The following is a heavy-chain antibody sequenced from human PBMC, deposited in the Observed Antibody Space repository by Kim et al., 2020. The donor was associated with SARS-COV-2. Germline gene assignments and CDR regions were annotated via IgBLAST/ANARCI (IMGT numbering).Heavy chain of an antibody. D-gene: IGHD3-16*01. CDR3: ARWGYYYYGMDV. Sequence: SETLSLTCAVYGGSFSGYYWSWIRQPPGKGLEWIGEINHSGSTNYNPSLKSRVTISVDTSKNQFSLKLSSVTAADTAVYYCARWGYYYYGMDVWGQGTTV. J-gene: IGHJ6*02. CDR2: INHSGST. CDR1: GGSFSGYY. V-gene: IGHV4-34*01.